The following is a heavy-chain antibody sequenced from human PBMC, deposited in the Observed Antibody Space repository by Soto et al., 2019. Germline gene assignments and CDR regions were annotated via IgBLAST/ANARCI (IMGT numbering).Heavy chain of an antibody. D-gene: IGHD5-12*01. CDR3: AHRSRGYAYYFDQ. Sequence: QITLKESGPTLVKPTQTLTLTCSFSGFSLSTRGVGVGWIRQPPGKALEWLALMFWDDDKGYSPSLRSRPTXTXDXYKNQVVLTMTNMDPVDTATYYCAHRSRGYAYYFDQWGQGTLVTVSS. CDR2: MFWDDDK. CDR1: GFSLSTRGVG. J-gene: IGHJ4*02. V-gene: IGHV2-5*02.